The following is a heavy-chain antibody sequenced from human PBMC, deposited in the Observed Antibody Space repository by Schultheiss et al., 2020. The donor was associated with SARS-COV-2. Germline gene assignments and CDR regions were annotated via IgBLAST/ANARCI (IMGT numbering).Heavy chain of an antibody. D-gene: IGHD1-26*01. CDR3: TTGGSYYYYYYGMDV. J-gene: IGHJ6*02. V-gene: IGHV3-23*01. CDR1: GFTFSIYA. Sequence: GGSLRLSCAASGFTFSIYAMSWVRQAPGKGLEWVSAISGSGGSTYYADSVKGRFTISRDNSKNTLYLQMNSLKTEDTAVYYCTTGGSYYYYYYGMDVWGQGTTVTVSS. CDR2: ISGSGGST.